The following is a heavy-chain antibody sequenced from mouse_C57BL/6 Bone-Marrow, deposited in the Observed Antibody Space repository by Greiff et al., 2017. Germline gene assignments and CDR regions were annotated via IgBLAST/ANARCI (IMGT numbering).Heavy chain of an antibody. CDR3: AVIYYGNLYYAMDY. V-gene: IGHV1-39*01. J-gene: IGHJ4*01. Sequence: VQLQQSGPELVKPGASVKISCKASGYSFTDYNMNWVKQSNGKSLEWIGVINPNYGTTSYNQKFKGKATLTVDQSSSTAYMQLNSLTSEDSAVYYCAVIYYGNLYYAMDYWGQGTSVTVSS. CDR1: GYSFTDYN. CDR2: INPNYGTT. D-gene: IGHD2-1*01.